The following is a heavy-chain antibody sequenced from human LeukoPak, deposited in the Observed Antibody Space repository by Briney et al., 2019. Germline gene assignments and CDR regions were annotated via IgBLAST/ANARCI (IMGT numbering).Heavy chain of an antibody. Sequence: ASVKVSCKASGYTFTNYAMNWVRQAPGQGLEWMGWINTNTGNPTYAQGFTGRFVFSLDTSVSTAYLQISSLKAEGTAVYYCARESSGSPYYYYGMDVWGQGTTVTVSS. D-gene: IGHD6-19*01. J-gene: IGHJ6*02. V-gene: IGHV7-4-1*02. CDR2: INTNTGNP. CDR1: GYTFTNYA. CDR3: ARESSGSPYYYYGMDV.